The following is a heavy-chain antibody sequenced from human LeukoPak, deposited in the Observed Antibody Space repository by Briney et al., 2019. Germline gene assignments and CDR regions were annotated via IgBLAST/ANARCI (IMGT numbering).Heavy chain of an antibody. Sequence: GGSLRLSCAASGFTFSSYAMSWVRQAPGKGLEWVAFIRYDGSNKYYADSVKGRFTISRDNSKNTLYLQMNSLRAEDTAVYYCAKDSAEKDFSLDYWGQGTLVTVSS. J-gene: IGHJ4*02. D-gene: IGHD3-3*01. CDR1: GFTFSSYA. V-gene: IGHV3-30*02. CDR3: AKDSAEKDFSLDY. CDR2: IRYDGSNK.